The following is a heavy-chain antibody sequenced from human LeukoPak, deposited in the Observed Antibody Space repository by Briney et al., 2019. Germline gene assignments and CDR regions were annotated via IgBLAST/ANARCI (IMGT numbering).Heavy chain of an antibody. D-gene: IGHD5-18*01. CDR2: INYSGTT. J-gene: IGHJ4*02. CDR1: SASFSTRRYY. CDR3: ARLRGCVQLWGD. V-gene: IGHV4-39*01. Sequence: PSETLSLTFTVSSASFSTRRYYCGWIRQPPGMGLGGSATINYSGTTYYNPSLKSRVTAPAGTSKPQTYLKPRSLTPADTAVYYCARLRGCVQLWGDWGQGTLVTVSS.